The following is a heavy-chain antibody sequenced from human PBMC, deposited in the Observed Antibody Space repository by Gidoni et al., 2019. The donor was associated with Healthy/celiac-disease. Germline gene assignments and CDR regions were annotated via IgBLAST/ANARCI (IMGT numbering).Heavy chain of an antibody. CDR2: ISGGGGST. CDR1: GFTFSSFA. CDR3: AKDSVLLWFGELFTPPFKYYFDY. D-gene: IGHD3-10*01. J-gene: IGHJ4*02. V-gene: IGHV3-23*01. Sequence: EVQLLESGGGLVLPGGSLSLSCAASGFTFSSFAMCLVPQAPGKGLEWVSAISGGGGSTYYADSVKGRFTISRDNSKNTLYLQMNSLRAEETAVYYCAKDSVLLWFGELFTPPFKYYFDYWGQGTLVTVSS.